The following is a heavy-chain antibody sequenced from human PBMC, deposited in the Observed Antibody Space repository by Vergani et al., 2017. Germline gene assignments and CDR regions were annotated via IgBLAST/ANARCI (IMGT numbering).Heavy chain of an antibody. Sequence: QVQLQASGPGRVKPSQTRSLTCTMSGGSISAGYYFWSWIRQPAGKGLEWLGHISASGNASHSPSLKTRVSMSVDTSKNQFSLTVTSVTSADTAIYFCARRGGGYYSGGKVHPLRTAFDVWGHGTVVTVSS. CDR3: ARRGGGYYSGGKVHPLRTAFDV. D-gene: IGHD2-15*01. CDR1: GGSISAGYYF. V-gene: IGHV4-61*02. CDR2: ISASGNA. J-gene: IGHJ3*01.